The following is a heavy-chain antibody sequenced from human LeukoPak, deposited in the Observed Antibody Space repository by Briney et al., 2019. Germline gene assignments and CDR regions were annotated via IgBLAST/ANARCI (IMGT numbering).Heavy chain of an antibody. J-gene: IGHJ5*02. Sequence: SETLSLTCTVSGGSLSGSISSYYWNWIRQPPGKGLEWIGYIYYSGSTNYNPSLKSRVTISVDTSKNQFSLKLSSVTAADTAVYYCARGSFDYGDREDWFDPWGQGTLVTVSS. CDR1: GGSLSGSISSYY. CDR3: ARGSFDYGDREDWFDP. CDR2: IYYSGST. D-gene: IGHD4-17*01. V-gene: IGHV4-61*01.